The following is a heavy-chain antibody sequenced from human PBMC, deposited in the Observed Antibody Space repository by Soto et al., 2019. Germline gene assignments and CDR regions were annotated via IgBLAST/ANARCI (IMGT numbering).Heavy chain of an antibody. D-gene: IGHD6-13*01. Sequence: PSETLSLTCAVYGGSFSGYYWSWIRQPPGKGLEWIGEINHSGSTNYNPSLKSRVTISVDTSKNQFSLKLSSVTAADTAVYYCAREGARQQLVLGAFDIWGQGTMVTVSS. V-gene: IGHV4-34*01. CDR3: AREGARQQLVLGAFDI. CDR1: GGSFSGYY. CDR2: INHSGST. J-gene: IGHJ3*02.